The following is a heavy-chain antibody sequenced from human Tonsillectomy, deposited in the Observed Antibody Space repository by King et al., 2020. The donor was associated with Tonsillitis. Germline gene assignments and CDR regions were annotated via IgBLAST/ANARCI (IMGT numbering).Heavy chain of an antibody. CDR3: ARDLRNYYDSSGYYPDAFDI. CDR1: GYTFTGYY. J-gene: IGHJ3*02. CDR2: INPNSGGT. V-gene: IGHV1-2*04. D-gene: IGHD3-22*01. Sequence: LVQSGAEVKKPGASVKVSCKVSGYTFTGYYMHWVRQAPGQGLEWMGWINPNSGGTNYAQKFQGWVTMTRDTSISTAYMELSRLRSDDTAVYYCARDLRNYYDSSGYYPDAFDIWGQGTMVTVSS.